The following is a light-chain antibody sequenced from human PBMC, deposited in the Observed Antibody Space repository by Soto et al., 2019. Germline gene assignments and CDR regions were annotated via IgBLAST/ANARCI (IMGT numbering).Light chain of an antibody. V-gene: IGKV1-13*02. Sequence: AIQLTHSPSSLSASVGDTVTITCRASQGISSALAWYQQKPGKAPKLLIYDASSLESGVPSRFSGSGSGTDFTLTISSLQAEDVAVYYCQPYYTTPAITFGQGTRLEI. CDR3: QPYYTTPAIT. CDR1: QGISSA. J-gene: IGKJ5*01. CDR2: DAS.